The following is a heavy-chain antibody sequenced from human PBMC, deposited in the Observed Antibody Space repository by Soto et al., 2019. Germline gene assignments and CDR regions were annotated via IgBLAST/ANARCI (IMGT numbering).Heavy chain of an antibody. J-gene: IGHJ5*02. CDR2: IYHSGST. CDR3: ARDSAQLAWFDP. V-gene: IGHV4-38-2*02. D-gene: IGHD1-1*01. CDR1: GYSISSGYY. Sequence: SETLSLTCAVSGYSISSGYYWGWIRQPPGKGLEWIGSIYHSGSTYYNPSLKSRVTISVDTSKNQFSLKLSSVTAADMAVYYCARDSAQLAWFDPWGQGTLVTVS.